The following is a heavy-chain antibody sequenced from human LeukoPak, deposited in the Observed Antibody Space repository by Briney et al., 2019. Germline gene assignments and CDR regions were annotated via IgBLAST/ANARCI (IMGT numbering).Heavy chain of an antibody. CDR1: GGSISSYY. CDR3: VRGIGYPRHFDY. V-gene: IGHV4-59*01. CDR2: IYYSGST. Sequence: PSETLSLTCTVAGGSISSYYWSWIRQPPGKGLEWMGYIYYSGSTNYNPSLKSRVTISVDTSKNQFSLKLSSVTAADTAAYYCVRGIGYPRHFDYWGQGTLVTVSS. J-gene: IGHJ4*02. D-gene: IGHD3-3*01.